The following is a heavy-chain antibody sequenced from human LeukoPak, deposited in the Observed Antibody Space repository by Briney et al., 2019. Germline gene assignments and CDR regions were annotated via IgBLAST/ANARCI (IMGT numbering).Heavy chain of an antibody. V-gene: IGHV3-30*04. Sequence: TGGSLRLSCAASGFTFSSYAMHWVRQAPGKGLEWVAVISYDGSSKYYADSVKGRFTISRDNSKNTLYLQMNSLRAEDTAVYYCAREGDGYNTNYFDYWGQGTLVTVSS. D-gene: IGHD5-24*01. CDR2: ISYDGSSK. CDR1: GFTFSSYA. CDR3: AREGDGYNTNYFDY. J-gene: IGHJ4*02.